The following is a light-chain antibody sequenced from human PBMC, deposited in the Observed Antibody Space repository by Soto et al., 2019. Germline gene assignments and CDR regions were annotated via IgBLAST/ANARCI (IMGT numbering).Light chain of an antibody. V-gene: IGKV4-1*01. CDR1: QSIFYSSNNKNY. Sequence: DIVMTQSPDSLAVSLGERATINCKSSQSIFYSSNNKNYLAWYQQRPGQPPRLLIYWASTRESGVPDRFSGSGYGTDFALTISSPQAEDVAVYYCHQYYSNPTWTLGQGTKVEIK. J-gene: IGKJ1*01. CDR2: WAS. CDR3: HQYYSNPTWT.